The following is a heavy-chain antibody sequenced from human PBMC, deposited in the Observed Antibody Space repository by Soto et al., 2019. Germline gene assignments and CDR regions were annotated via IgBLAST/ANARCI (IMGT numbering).Heavy chain of an antibody. CDR3: ARVGRTYYDILTGYYREVDLYYFDY. CDR1: GRTFSSYA. J-gene: IGHJ4*02. CDR2: IIPIFGTA. V-gene: IGHV1-69*13. Sequence: SVKVSCTASGRTFSSYAISWVRQAPGQGLEWMGGIIPIFGTANYAQKFQGRVTITADESTSTAYMELSSLRSEDTAVYYCARVGRTYYDILTGYYREVDLYYFDYWGQGTLVTVSS. D-gene: IGHD3-9*01.